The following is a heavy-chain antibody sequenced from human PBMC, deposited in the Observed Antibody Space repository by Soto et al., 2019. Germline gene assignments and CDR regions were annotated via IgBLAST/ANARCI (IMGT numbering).Heavy chain of an antibody. J-gene: IGHJ4*02. CDR1: GGSISSGNFY. Sequence: VQLQESGPGLVRPSETLSLTCTVSGGSISSGNFYWSWIRQPPGKGLECIGYIYFSGSTSYSHSLKSRLTISLNTSNNQFCVRVASVTAADTAVYYCAHDSHGGNTYFDLWGQGALVTVSS. D-gene: IGHD1-26*01. CDR2: IYFSGST. V-gene: IGHV4-30-4*01. CDR3: AHDSHGGNTYFDL.